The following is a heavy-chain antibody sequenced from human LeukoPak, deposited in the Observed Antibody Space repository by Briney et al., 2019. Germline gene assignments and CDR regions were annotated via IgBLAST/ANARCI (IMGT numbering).Heavy chain of an antibody. CDR3: ASTYYYDTSAFLPFGY. CDR1: GGSISSYY. V-gene: IGHV4-59*01. CDR2: VYYSGST. Sequence: SETLSLTCTVSGGSISSYYWSWIRQPPGKGLEWIGYVYYSGSTNYNPSLKSRVTISVDTSENQFSLKLSSVTTADTAVYYCASTYYYDTSAFLPFGYWGQGTLVTVSS. D-gene: IGHD3-22*01. J-gene: IGHJ4*02.